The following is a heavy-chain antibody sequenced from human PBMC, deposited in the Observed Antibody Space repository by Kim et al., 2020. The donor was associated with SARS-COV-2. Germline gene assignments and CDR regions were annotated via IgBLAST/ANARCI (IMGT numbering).Heavy chain of an antibody. CDR3: ARVKGDFWSGYYGHKERGFDI. D-gene: IGHD3-3*01. CDR1: GYTFTGYY. CDR2: INPNSGGT. V-gene: IGHV1-2*06. Sequence: ASVKVSCKASGYTFTGYYMHWVRQAPGQGLEWMGRINPNSGGTNYAQKFQGRVTMTRDTSISTAYMELSRLRSDDTAVYYCARVKGDFWSGYYGHKERGFDIWGQGTMITVSS. J-gene: IGHJ3*02.